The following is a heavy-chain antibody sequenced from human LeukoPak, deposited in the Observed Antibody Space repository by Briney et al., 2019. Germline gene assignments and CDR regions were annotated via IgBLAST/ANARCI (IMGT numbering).Heavy chain of an antibody. CDR1: GDTLSSRG. V-gene: IGHV1-69*13. CDR3: ARVVSIGQPPYFYYMDV. Sequence: ASVKVSCKASGDTLSSRGFSWVPQAPGQGLEWMGGIIPMFGTVTYAQNFQGRVTITADESTGTAYMDLSSLRSEDTAVYYCARVVSIGQPPYFYYMDVWGKGTTVTVSS. J-gene: IGHJ6*03. CDR2: IIPMFGTV. D-gene: IGHD6-6*01.